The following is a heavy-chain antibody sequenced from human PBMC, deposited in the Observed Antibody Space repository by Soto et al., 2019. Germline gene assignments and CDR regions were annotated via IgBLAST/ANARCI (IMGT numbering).Heavy chain of an antibody. CDR3: ASQVVVRAYYGMDV. J-gene: IGHJ6*02. CDR2: INDNGRYT. CDR1: GFIFSDYY. V-gene: IGHV3-11*06. Sequence: QVQLVESGGGLVKPGGSLRLSCAASGFIFSDYYMNWIRQAPGKGLEWVSYINDNGRYTNYADSVKGRFTISRDNAKNSLYLQMNSLRADDTAVYYCASQVVVRAYYGMDVWGQGTTVTVSS. D-gene: IGHD2-2*01.